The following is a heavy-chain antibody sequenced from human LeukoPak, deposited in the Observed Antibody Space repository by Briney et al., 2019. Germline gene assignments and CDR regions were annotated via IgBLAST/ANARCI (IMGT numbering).Heavy chain of an antibody. CDR3: ATHGSGRNNFDPLDH. Sequence: GRSLRLSCAASGFSFNGYGMHWVRQAPGKGLERVAIIWNDGSVTYYEESVKGRFTTSRDNSKSTLYLQMDSLRAEDTAVYYCATHGSGRNNFDPLDHWGQRTPVTVSS. D-gene: IGHD1-26*01. V-gene: IGHV3-33*01. J-gene: IGHJ4*02. CDR2: IWNDGSVT. CDR1: GFSFNGYG.